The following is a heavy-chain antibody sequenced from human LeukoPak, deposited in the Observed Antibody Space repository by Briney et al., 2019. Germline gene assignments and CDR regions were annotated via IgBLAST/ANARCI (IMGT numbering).Heavy chain of an antibody. CDR3: ARVLGYCSGGSCPYYYYGMDV. Sequence: GSSVKVSCKASGGTFSSYTISWVRQAPGQGLEWMGRITPILGIANYAQKFQGRVTITADKSTSTAYMELSSLRSEDTAVYYCARVLGYCSGGSCPYYYYGMDVWGQGTTVTVSS. J-gene: IGHJ6*02. D-gene: IGHD2-15*01. CDR1: GGTFSSYT. V-gene: IGHV1-69*02. CDR2: ITPILGIA.